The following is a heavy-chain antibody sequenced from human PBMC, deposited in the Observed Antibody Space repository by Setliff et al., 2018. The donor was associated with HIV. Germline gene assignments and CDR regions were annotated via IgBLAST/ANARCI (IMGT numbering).Heavy chain of an antibody. V-gene: IGHV4-34*01. D-gene: IGHD6-13*01. CDR2: INHSGST. CDR3: ARGVGPESSSFDY. CDR1: GGSFSGYY. Sequence: PSETLSLTCAVYGGSFSGYYWSWIRQPPGKGLEWIGEINHSGSTNYNPSLKSRVTISVDTSKNQFSRKLSSVTAADTAVYYCARGVGPESSSFDYWGQGTLVTVSS. J-gene: IGHJ4*02.